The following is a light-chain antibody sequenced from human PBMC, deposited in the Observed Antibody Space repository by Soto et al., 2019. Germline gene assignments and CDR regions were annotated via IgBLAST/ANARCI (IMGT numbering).Light chain of an antibody. Sequence: QSVRNQPASVSGAPGQSITISCTGTSRDVVGYNYVSWYQHHPGKAPKLLIYDVSNRPSGVSNRFSGSKSDNTASLTISGLQPEDEADYYCSSYTTSNTRQIVFGTGTKVTVL. CDR2: DVS. CDR1: SRDVVGYNY. CDR3: SSYTTSNTRQIV. V-gene: IGLV2-14*03. J-gene: IGLJ1*01.